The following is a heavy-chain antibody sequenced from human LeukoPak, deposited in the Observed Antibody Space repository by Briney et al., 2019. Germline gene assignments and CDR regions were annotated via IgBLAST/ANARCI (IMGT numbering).Heavy chain of an antibody. CDR3: ARLYSCSGGRCYPDY. V-gene: IGHV5-51*01. D-gene: IGHD2-15*01. CDR2: IYPGDSDA. Sequence: GESLKISCEGSGYTFTKYWIGWVRQMPGKGLEWMGIIYPGDSDATYSPSFQGQVTISADRSITTAYLQWSSLKASDTAMYYCARLYSCSGGRCYPDYWGQGTLVTVSS. J-gene: IGHJ4*02. CDR1: GYTFTKYW.